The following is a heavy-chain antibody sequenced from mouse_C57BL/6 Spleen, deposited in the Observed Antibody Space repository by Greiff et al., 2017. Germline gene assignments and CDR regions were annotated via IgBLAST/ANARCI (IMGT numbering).Heavy chain of an antibody. CDR1: GYAFTNYL. V-gene: IGHV1-54*01. Sequence: VQLQQSGAELVRPGTSVKVSCKASGYAFTNYLIEWVKQRPGQGLEWIGVINPGSGGTNYNEKFKGKATLTADKSSSTAYMQRSSLTSEDSAVYFCARLYYDYDEAMDYWGQRTSVTVSS. J-gene: IGHJ4*01. CDR2: INPGSGGT. D-gene: IGHD2-4*01. CDR3: ARLYYDYDEAMDY.